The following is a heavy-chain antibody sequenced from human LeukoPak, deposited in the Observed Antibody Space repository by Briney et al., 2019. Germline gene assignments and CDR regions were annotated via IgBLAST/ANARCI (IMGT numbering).Heavy chain of an antibody. CDR1: GYTFTGYY. V-gene: IGHV1-2*02. D-gene: IGHD2-2*01. CDR3: AAYAGNGMDGKYYYMDV. Sequence: GASVKVSCKASGYTFTGYYMHWVRQAPGQGLEWMGWINPNSGGTNYAQKFQGRVTMTRDTSISTAYMELSRLRSDDTAVYYCAAYAGNGMDGKYYYMDVWDKGTTVTVSS. CDR2: INPNSGGT. J-gene: IGHJ6*03.